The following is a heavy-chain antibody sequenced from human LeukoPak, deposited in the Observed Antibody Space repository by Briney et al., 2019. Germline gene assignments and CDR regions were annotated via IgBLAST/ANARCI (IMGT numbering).Heavy chain of an antibody. Sequence: SQTLSLTRTVSGGSISSGSYYWSWIRQPAGKGLEWIGRIYTSGSTNYNPSLKSRVTISVDTSKNQFSLKLSSVTAADTAVYYCARDYHKGTGYWGQGTLVTVSS. CDR2: IYTSGST. D-gene: IGHD1-14*01. CDR3: ARDYHKGTGY. CDR1: GGSISSGSYY. V-gene: IGHV4-61*02. J-gene: IGHJ4*02.